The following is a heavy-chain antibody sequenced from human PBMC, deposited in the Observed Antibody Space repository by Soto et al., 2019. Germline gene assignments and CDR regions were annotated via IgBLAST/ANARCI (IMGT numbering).Heavy chain of an antibody. J-gene: IGHJ4*02. D-gene: IGHD4-17*01. Sequence: QVQLEQSGPEVKRPGTLMKVSCKASGGAFGRYSVSWVRQAPGQGLEWIGGVIPVFNTSNYSLKFQGRVAISADESTSTVFMELRSLRSEDTALYYCARGDEMTAVTIFEYWGQGTLVTVSS. V-gene: IGHV1-69*01. CDR1: GGAFGRYS. CDR2: VIPVFNTS. CDR3: ARGDEMTAVTIFEY.